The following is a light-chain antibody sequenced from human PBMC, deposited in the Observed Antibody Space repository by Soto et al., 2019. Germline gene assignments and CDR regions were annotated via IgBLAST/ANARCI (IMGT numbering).Light chain of an antibody. V-gene: IGLV2-14*03. CDR2: DVA. CDR3: SSYTTSAPYV. Sequence: QSALTQPASVSDSPGQSITISCTGTSXDVGGSNFVSWYQQHPGKPPKLIIYDVANRPSGVSNRFSGSKSGSTASLIISRLQTEDEADYYCSSYTTSAPYVFGSGTKVTVL. J-gene: IGLJ1*01. CDR1: SXDVGGSNF.